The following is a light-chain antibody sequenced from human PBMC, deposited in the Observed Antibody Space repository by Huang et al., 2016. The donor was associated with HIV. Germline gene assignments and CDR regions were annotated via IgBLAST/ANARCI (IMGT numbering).Light chain of an antibody. CDR2: AAS. CDR1: QGISNY. CDR3: QKYNSAPRT. V-gene: IGKV1-27*01. J-gene: IGKJ1*01. Sequence: DIQMTQSPSSLSASVGDRVTITCRASQGISNYLAWYQHKPGKGPKLLVYAASTLQSGVPSRFSGSGSVTDFTLTISSLQPEDVATYYCQKYNSAPRTFGQGTKVEIK.